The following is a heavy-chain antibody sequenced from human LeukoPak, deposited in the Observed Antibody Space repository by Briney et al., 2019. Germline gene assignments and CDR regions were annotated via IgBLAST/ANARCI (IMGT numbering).Heavy chain of an antibody. CDR3: TREEVVVPDALDI. CDR2: ISSSGTTI. CDR1: GFTFSSYE. Sequence: GGSLRLSCAASGFTFSSYEMNWVRQAPGKWLEWVSFISSSGTTIYYADSVKGRFTISRDNAKKSLYLQMNSLRAEDTAVYCCTREEVVVPDALDIWGQGTMVTVSS. D-gene: IGHD2-2*01. V-gene: IGHV3-48*03. J-gene: IGHJ3*02.